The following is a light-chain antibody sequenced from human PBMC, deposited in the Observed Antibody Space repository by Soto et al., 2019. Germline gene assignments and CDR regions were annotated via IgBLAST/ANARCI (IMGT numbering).Light chain of an antibody. CDR2: AAS. V-gene: IGKV1-6*01. J-gene: IGKJ1*01. CDR3: LLDFSYFWA. Sequence: IQITQSPSSVSACVVDRITITCRASQGIRSALGWYQQKPGKVPKLLIYAASTLQSGVPSRFSGSGSGTDFTLTISSLQPEDFATYYCLLDFSYFWAFGQGTKVDIK. CDR1: QGIRSA.